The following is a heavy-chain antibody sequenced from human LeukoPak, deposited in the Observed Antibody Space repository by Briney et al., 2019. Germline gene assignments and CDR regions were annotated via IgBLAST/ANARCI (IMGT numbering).Heavy chain of an antibody. J-gene: IGHJ5*02. D-gene: IGHD3-10*01. CDR2: INPNSGGT. CDR3: ARGMVRGYTARWFDP. CDR1: GYTFTGYY. Sequence: ASVKVSCKASGYTFTGYYMHWVRQAPGQGLEWMGWINPNSGGTNYAQKFQGRVTMTRDTSISTAYMELSRLRSDDTAVYYCARGMVRGYTARWFDPWGQGTLVTVSS. V-gene: IGHV1-2*02.